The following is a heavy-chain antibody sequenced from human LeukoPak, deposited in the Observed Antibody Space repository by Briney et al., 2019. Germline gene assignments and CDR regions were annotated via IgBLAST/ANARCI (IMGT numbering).Heavy chain of an antibody. CDR2: ISSSGSTI. J-gene: IGHJ4*02. CDR1: GFTFSSYS. D-gene: IGHD3-10*01. CDR3: ARAGYYGSGSDY. V-gene: IGHV3-48*04. Sequence: PGGSLRLSCAASGFTFSSYSMNWVRQAPGKGLEWVSYISSSGSTIYYADSVKGRFTISRDNAKNSLYLQMNSLRAEDTAVYYCARAGYYGSGSDYWGQGTLVTVSS.